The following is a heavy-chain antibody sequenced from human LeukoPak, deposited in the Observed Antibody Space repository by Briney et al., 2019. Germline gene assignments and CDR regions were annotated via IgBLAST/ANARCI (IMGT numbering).Heavy chain of an antibody. J-gene: IGHJ6*02. CDR2: GTT. CDR3: ARLSLPPYGAYSLYYALDV. Sequence: GTTNYNPSLKSRVTISVDTSRNQFSLKLSSVTAADTAVYYCARLSLPPYGAYSLYYALDVWGQGTTVTVSS. V-gene: IGHV4-59*08. D-gene: IGHD4-17*01.